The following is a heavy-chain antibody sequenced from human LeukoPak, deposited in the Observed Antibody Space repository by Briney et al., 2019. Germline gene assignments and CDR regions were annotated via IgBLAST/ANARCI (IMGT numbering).Heavy chain of an antibody. CDR1: GGSFSAYY. D-gene: IGHD6-13*01. CDR2: INHSGSA. Sequence: LKPSETLSLTCAVSGGSFSAYYWTWIRQPPGKGLEWIGEINHSGSANYNPSLKSRVTISLDTSKNQFSLKLSSVTAADTAVYYCARAFSVLKAALGGAFDIWGQGTMVTVSS. V-gene: IGHV4-34*01. J-gene: IGHJ3*02. CDR3: ARAFSVLKAALGGAFDI.